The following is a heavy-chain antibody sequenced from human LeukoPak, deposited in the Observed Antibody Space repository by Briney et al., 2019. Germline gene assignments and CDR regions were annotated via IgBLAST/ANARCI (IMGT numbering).Heavy chain of an antibody. CDR2: ISWNSGSI. D-gene: IGHD3-9*01. CDR1: GFTFDDYA. CDR3: AKDHYDILTGYPDAFDI. Sequence: QAGGSLRLSCAASGFTFDDYAMHWVRQAPGKGLEWVSGISWNSGSIGYADSVKGRFTISRDNSKNTLYLQMNSLRAEDTAVYYCAKDHYDILTGYPDAFDIWGQGTMVTVSS. J-gene: IGHJ3*02. V-gene: IGHV3-9*01.